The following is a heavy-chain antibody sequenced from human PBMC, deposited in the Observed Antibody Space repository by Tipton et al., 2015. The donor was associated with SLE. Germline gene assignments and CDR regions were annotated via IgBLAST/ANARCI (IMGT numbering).Heavy chain of an antibody. Sequence: QSGPEVKKPGASVKVSCRASGYIFSTYGISWVRQAPGQRLEWMGWINPYNDNTDYVELLQGRVTMTTDTSTGTAYMELTSLNSDDTAIYYCARHPVAGYTYYMDVWGTGTTVTVSS. CDR3: ARHPVAGYTYYMDV. V-gene: IGHV1-18*01. CDR1: GYIFSTYG. J-gene: IGHJ6*03. D-gene: IGHD5-24*01. CDR2: INPYNDNT.